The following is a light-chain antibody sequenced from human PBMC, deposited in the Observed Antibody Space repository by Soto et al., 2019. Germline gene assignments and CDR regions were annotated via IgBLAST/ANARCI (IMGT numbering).Light chain of an antibody. CDR2: KAS. CDR3: QQYNSAWT. CDR1: QSISSW. Sequence: DIQMTQSPSTMSASVGDRVTITCRASQSISSWLAWYQQKPGKAPKLLLYKASSLESGVPSRFSGSGSGTEFTLTISSLQPDDFATYYCQQYNSAWTFGQGTKVEIK. J-gene: IGKJ1*01. V-gene: IGKV1-5*03.